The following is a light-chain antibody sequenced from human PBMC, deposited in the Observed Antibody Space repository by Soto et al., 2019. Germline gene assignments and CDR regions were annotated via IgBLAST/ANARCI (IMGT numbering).Light chain of an antibody. J-gene: IGKJ1*01. V-gene: IGKV1-5*03. CDR2: LAS. CDR3: QQYHRYST. Sequence: DIQMTQSPSTVSASVGDRVSFTCRASQNIDNSLAWYQHKPGKAPKVLIYLASSLDSGVPARFSASGSGTEFTLTISSLPPDDFATYYCQQYHRYSTFGQGTRVEMK. CDR1: QNIDNS.